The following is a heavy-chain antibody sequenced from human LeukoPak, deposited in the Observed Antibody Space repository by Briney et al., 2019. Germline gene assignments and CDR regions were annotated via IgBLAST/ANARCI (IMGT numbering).Heavy chain of an antibody. D-gene: IGHD1-26*01. Sequence: PSETLSLTCTVSGGSISSYYWSWIRQPPGKGLEWIGYIYYSGSTNYNPSLKSRVTISVDTSKNQFSLKLSPVTAADPAVYYCARNELPYYFDYWGQGTLVTVSS. CDR1: GGSISSYY. V-gene: IGHV4-59*01. CDR3: ARNELPYYFDY. J-gene: IGHJ4*02. CDR2: IYYSGST.